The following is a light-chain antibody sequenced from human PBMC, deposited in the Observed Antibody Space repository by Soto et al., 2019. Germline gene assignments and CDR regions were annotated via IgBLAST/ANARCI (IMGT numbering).Light chain of an antibody. CDR2: DVT. Sequence: QSALTQPRSVSGSPGQSVTISCTGTSRNVGSYNYVSWYQQHPGQVPELIIYDVTKRPSGVPDRFSGSKSGNTASLTISGLQVDDEADYYCCSYAGTYTWIFGGGTQLTVL. CDR1: SRNVGSYNY. V-gene: IGLV2-11*01. J-gene: IGLJ2*01. CDR3: CSYAGTYTWI.